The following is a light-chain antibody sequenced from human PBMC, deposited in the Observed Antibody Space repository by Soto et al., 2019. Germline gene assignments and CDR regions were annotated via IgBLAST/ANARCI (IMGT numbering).Light chain of an antibody. CDR2: VGTGGIVG. CDR1: SGYSNYK. J-gene: IGLJ2*01. Sequence: QAVVTQPPSASASLGASVTLTCTLSSGYSNYKVDWYQQRPGKGPRFVMRVGTGGIVGSKGDGIPDRFSVLGSGLNRYLTINNIQEEDESDYHCGADHGRGGNFVVFGGGTQLTVL. V-gene: IGLV9-49*01. CDR3: GADHGRGGNFVV.